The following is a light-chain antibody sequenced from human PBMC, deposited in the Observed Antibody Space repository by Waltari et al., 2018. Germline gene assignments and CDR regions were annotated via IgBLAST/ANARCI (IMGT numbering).Light chain of an antibody. V-gene: IGKV3-15*01. CDR1: QSVSSN. CDR3: QQYNNWPPIT. J-gene: IGKJ5*01. Sequence: EIVMTQSPATLSVPPGERATPPCRASQSVSSNLAWYQQKPGQAPRLLIYGASTRATGIPARFSGSGSGTEFTLTISSLQSEDFAVYYCQQYNNWPPITFGQGTRLEIK. CDR2: GAS.